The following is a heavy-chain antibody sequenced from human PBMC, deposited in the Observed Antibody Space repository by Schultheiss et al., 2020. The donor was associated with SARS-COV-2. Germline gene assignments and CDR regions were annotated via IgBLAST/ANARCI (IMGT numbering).Heavy chain of an antibody. D-gene: IGHD3-9*01. V-gene: IGHV3-21*01. CDR1: GFTFSSYG. CDR3: ARGGNDILTGFDP. J-gene: IGHJ5*02. CDR2: ISSSGSYI. Sequence: GGSLRLSCAASGFTFSSYGMNWVRQAPGKGLEWVSSISSSGSYIYYADSLKGRFTIYRDNAKNSLYLQMISLRAEDTAVYYCARGGNDILTGFDPWGQGSLVTVSS.